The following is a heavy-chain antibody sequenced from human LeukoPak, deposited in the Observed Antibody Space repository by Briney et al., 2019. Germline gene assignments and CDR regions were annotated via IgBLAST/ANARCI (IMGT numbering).Heavy chain of an antibody. Sequence: SETLSLTCTVSGGSISSYYWSWIRKPPGKGLEWIGYIYYSGSTNYNPSLKSRVTISVDTSKNQFSLNLSSVTAADTAMYYCARGDYYYYYMDVWGKGTTVTVSS. J-gene: IGHJ6*03. V-gene: IGHV4-59*01. CDR1: GGSISSYY. CDR2: IYYSGST. CDR3: ARGDYYYYYMDV.